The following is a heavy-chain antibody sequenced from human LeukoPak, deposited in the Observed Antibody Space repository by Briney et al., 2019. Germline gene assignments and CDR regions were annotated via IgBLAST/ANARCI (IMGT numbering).Heavy chain of an antibody. J-gene: IGHJ4*02. V-gene: IGHV4-34*01. CDR3: ARGAMIVDS. D-gene: IGHD3-22*01. CDR2: INHSGST. CDR1: GGSFSGYY. Sequence: PSETLSLTCAVYGGSFSGYYWSWIRQPPGKGLEWIGEINHSGSTNYNPSLKSRVTISVDTSKNQFSLKLSSVTAADTAVCYCARGAMIVDSWGQGTLVTVSS.